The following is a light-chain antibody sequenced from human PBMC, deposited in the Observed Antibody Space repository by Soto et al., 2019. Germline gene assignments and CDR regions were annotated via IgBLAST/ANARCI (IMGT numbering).Light chain of an antibody. V-gene: IGKV3-20*01. Sequence: EILLTQSPGTLSLSPGERATLSCRASQSVSSNYLAWYQQKPGQAPRLLIYRASSRAAGLPDRFSGSGSETEFTLTISSLQSEDFAVYYCQQYNKWPITLGQGTRLEIK. CDR3: QQYNKWPIT. CDR2: RAS. CDR1: QSVSSNY. J-gene: IGKJ5*01.